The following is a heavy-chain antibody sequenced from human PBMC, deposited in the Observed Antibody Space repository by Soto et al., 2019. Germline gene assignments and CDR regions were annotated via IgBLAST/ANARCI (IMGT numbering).Heavy chain of an antibody. CDR1: GYTFTGYY. CDR3: ARGGLAARRPSLNWFGP. D-gene: IGHD6-6*01. CDR2: INPNSGGT. V-gene: IGHV1-2*02. J-gene: IGHJ5*02. Sequence: ASVKVSCKASGYTFTGYYMHWVRQAPGQGLEWMGWINPNSGGTNYAQKFQGRVTMTRDTSISTAYMELSRLRSDDTAVYYCARGGLAARRPSLNWFGPWGKGTLITVSS.